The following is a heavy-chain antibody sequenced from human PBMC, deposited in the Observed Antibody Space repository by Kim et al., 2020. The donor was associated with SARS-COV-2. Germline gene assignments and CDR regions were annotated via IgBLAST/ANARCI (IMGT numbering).Heavy chain of an antibody. CDR2: IYYSGRT. Sequence: SETLSLTCTVSGGSISSYYWSWIRQPPGKGLEWIGYIYYSGRTNYNPSLKSRVTISVDTSKNQFSLKLSSVTAADTAVYYCARVGEPSTHSYFDYWGQGTLVTVSS. CDR3: ARVGEPSTHSYFDY. V-gene: IGHV4-59*01. J-gene: IGHJ4*02. CDR1: GGSISSYY. D-gene: IGHD1-26*01.